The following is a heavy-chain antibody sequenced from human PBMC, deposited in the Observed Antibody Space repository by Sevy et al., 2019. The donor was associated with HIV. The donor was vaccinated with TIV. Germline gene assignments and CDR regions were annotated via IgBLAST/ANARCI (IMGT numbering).Heavy chain of an antibody. J-gene: IGHJ3*02. CDR3: PNPPNPQYYDFWSGPADAFDI. V-gene: IGHV3-23*01. D-gene: IGHD3-3*01. CDR2: ISGSGGST. Sequence: GGSLRLSCAASGFTFSSYAMSWVRQAPGKGLEWVSAISGSGGSTYYADSVKGRFTISRDNSKNTLNLQMNSLRAEDTAVYYCPNPPNPQYYDFWSGPADAFDIWGQGTMVTVSS. CDR1: GFTFSSYA.